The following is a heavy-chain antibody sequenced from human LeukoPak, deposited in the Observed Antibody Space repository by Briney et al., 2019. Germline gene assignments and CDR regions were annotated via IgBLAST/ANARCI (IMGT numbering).Heavy chain of an antibody. CDR1: GYTLTELS. CDR2: FDPEDGET. CDR3: ATVLRAMGREDYFDY. J-gene: IGHJ4*02. Sequence: ASVKVSCKVSGYTLTELSMHWVRQAPGKGVEWMGGFDPEDGETIYAQKFQGRVTMTEDTYTETAYMELSSLRSEDTAVYYCATVLRAMGREDYFDYWGQGTLVTVSS. D-gene: IGHD1-26*01. V-gene: IGHV1-24*01.